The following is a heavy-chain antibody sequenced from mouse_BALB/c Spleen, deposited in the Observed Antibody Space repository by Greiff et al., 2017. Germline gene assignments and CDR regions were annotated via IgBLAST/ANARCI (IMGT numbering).Heavy chain of an antibody. J-gene: IGHJ2*01. Sequence: EVQLQESGTVLARPAASVKMSCKASGYTFTSYWMHWVKQRPGQGLEWIGAIYPGNSDTSYNQKFKGKAKLTAVTSTSTAYMELSSLTNEDSAVYYCTRLGNYVDFDYWGQGTTLTVSS. V-gene: IGHV1-5*01. CDR1: GYTFTSYW. D-gene: IGHD2-1*01. CDR2: IYPGNSDT. CDR3: TRLGNYVDFDY.